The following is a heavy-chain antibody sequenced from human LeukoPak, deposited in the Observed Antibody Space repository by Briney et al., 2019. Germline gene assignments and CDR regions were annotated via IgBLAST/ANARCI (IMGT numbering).Heavy chain of an antibody. CDR2: IYYSGST. Sequence: SETLSLTCTVSGGSISSYYWSWIRQPPGKGLEWIGYIYYSGSTNYNPSLKSRVTISVDTSKNQFSLKLSSVTAADTAVYYCARGGEITMKVVVTPGAFDIWGQGTMVTVSS. D-gene: IGHD3-22*01. CDR1: GGSISSYY. V-gene: IGHV4-59*01. CDR3: ARGGEITMKVVVTPGAFDI. J-gene: IGHJ3*02.